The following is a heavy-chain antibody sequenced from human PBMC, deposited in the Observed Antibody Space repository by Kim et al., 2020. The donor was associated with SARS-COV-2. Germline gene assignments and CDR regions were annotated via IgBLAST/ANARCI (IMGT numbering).Heavy chain of an antibody. J-gene: IGHJ6*02. CDR3: ARAGLTTGDNYYGSRTVYYEYGMDV. Sequence: ASVKVSCKASGYTFTSYYMHWVRQAPGQGLEWMGIINPSGGSTSYAQKFQGRVTMTRDTSTSTVYMELSSLRSEDTAVYYCARAGLTTGDNYYGSRTVYYEYGMDVWGQGTTVTVSS. CDR1: GYTFTSYY. CDR2: INPSGGST. D-gene: IGHD3-10*01. V-gene: IGHV1-46*01.